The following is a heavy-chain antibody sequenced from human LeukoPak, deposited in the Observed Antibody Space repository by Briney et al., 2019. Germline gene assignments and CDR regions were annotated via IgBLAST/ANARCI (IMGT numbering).Heavy chain of an antibody. Sequence: GGSLRLSCAASGFTFSDFSMNWVRQAPGKGLEWISYIGIDSGNTNYADSVKGRFTISGDKAKNSLYLQMNSQRVEDTAVYYCARDHKYAFDNWGQGTLVTDPS. CDR2: IGIDSGNT. CDR1: GFTFSDFS. CDR3: ARDHKYAFDN. J-gene: IGHJ4*02. D-gene: IGHD2-2*01. V-gene: IGHV3-48*01.